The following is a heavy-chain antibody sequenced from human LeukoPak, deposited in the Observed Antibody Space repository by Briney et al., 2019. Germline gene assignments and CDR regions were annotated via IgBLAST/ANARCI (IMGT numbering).Heavy chain of an antibody. J-gene: IGHJ4*02. D-gene: IGHD6-13*01. CDR3: AKDRVAAAATGWYYFDS. V-gene: IGHV3-23*01. Sequence: GGSLRLSCAASGFTSSSYAMSWVRQAPGKGLEWVSGISASGGNTHYADSVKGRFTISRDNSKNTLCLQLNSLRAEDTAVYYCAKDRVAAAATGWYYFDSWGQGTLATVSS. CDR2: ISASGGNT. CDR1: GFTSSSYA.